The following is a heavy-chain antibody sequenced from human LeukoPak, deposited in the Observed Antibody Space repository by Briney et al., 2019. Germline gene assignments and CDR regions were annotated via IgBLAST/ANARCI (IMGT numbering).Heavy chain of an antibody. Sequence: GGSQRLSCAASQFTFTTYAMSWVRQAPRRGLEWVSSIGDSGVPTYYADSVKGRFTISRDNSQNTLYLQMNSLGADDTAVYYCAKVATWTYFDSWGQGTLVTVSS. CDR1: QFTFTTYA. V-gene: IGHV3-23*01. D-gene: IGHD3/OR15-3a*01. CDR2: IGDSGVPT. CDR3: AKVATWTYFDS. J-gene: IGHJ4*02.